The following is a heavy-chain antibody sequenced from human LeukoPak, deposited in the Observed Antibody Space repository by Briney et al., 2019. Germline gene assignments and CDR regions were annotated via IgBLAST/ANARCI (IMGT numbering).Heavy chain of an antibody. J-gene: IGHJ4*02. CDR3: ARGSGLTGYYSKYLGVTGYFDY. D-gene: IGHD3-9*01. CDR1: GGSISSSSYY. Sequence: PSETLSLTCTVSGGSISSSSYYWGWIRQPPGKGLEWIGEINHSGSTNYNPSLKSRVTISVDTSKNQFSLKLSSVTAADTAVYYCARGSGLTGYYSKYLGVTGYFDYWGQGTLVTVSS. V-gene: IGHV4-39*07. CDR2: INHSGST.